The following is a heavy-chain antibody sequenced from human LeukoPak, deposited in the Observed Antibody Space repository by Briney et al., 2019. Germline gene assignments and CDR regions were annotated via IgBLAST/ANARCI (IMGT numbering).Heavy chain of an antibody. CDR1: GFTFSSYA. D-gene: IGHD2-15*01. Sequence: GGSLRLSCVASGFTFSSYAMSWVRQAPGKGLEWVSAISGSGGSTYYADSVKGRFTISRDNSKNTLYLQMNSLRAEDTAVYYCAKDRGYCSGGSCYSGWFDPWGQGTLVTVSS. V-gene: IGHV3-23*01. CDR3: AKDRGYCSGGSCYSGWFDP. CDR2: ISGSGGST. J-gene: IGHJ5*02.